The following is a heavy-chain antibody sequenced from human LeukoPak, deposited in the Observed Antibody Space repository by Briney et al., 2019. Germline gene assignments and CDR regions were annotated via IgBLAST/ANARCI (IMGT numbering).Heavy chain of an antibody. Sequence: ASVKVSCKAAGYTFTGYYMHWVRQAPGQGLEWMGWINPNSGGTNHAQKFQGRVTMTRDTSISTAYMELSRLRSDDTAVYYCAALTAAGSHEYFQHWGQGTLVTVSP. CDR3: AALTAAGSHEYFQH. D-gene: IGHD6-13*01. CDR2: INPNSGGT. J-gene: IGHJ1*01. V-gene: IGHV1-2*02. CDR1: GYTFTGYY.